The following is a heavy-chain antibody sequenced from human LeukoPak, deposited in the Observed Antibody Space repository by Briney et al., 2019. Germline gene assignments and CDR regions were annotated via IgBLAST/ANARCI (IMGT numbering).Heavy chain of an antibody. Sequence: GGSLRLSCAASGFTFSSYAMSWVRQAPGKGLEWVSAISGSVYSTYYADSVKGRFTISRDNSKNTLYLQMNSLRAEDTAVYCCAKETVAAPPIDYWGQGTLVTVSS. J-gene: IGHJ4*02. V-gene: IGHV3-23*01. CDR1: GFTFSSYA. D-gene: IGHD6-19*01. CDR3: AKETVAAPPIDY. CDR2: ISGSVYST.